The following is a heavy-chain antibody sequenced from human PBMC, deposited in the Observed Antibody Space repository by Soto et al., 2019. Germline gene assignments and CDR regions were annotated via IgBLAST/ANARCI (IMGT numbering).Heavy chain of an antibody. Sequence: PGGSLRLSCAASGFTFSSYAMSWVRQAPGKGLEWVSAISGSGGSTYYADSVKGRFTISRDNSKNTLYLQMNSLRAEDTAVYYCAKDTGYSSSHGTKFDYWGQGTLVTVSS. J-gene: IGHJ4*02. CDR2: ISGSGGST. CDR1: GFTFSSYA. V-gene: IGHV3-23*01. D-gene: IGHD6-13*01. CDR3: AKDTGYSSSHGTKFDY.